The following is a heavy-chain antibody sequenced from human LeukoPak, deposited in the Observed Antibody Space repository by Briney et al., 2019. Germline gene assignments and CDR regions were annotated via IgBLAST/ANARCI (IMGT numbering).Heavy chain of an antibody. CDR1: DESLSAHY. CDR3: VRLISGGTIQILAVPYPVYFDY. Sequence: SETLSVTCTVSDESLSAHYWGWIRQSPGKGVECIGEINHSGTSNYNPSLKSRGTISVDTSKNQVTQKPTSVTDAATGAHYCVRLISGGTIQILAVPYPVYFDYWGRGALVTVSS. V-gene: IGHV4-34*01. CDR2: INHSGTS. D-gene: IGHD5-18*01. J-gene: IGHJ4*02.